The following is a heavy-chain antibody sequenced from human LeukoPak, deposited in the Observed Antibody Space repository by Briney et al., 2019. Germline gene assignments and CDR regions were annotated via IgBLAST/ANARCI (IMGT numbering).Heavy chain of an antibody. CDR2: IRDDGSNK. CDR3: ARDSERWLPSHDAFDI. CDR1: GFTFSTYG. D-gene: IGHD5-24*01. J-gene: IGHJ3*02. V-gene: IGHV3-30*02. Sequence: PGGSLRLSCAASGFTFSTYGMHWVRQAPGKGLEWVAFIRDDGSNKYYADSVKGRFTISRDNSKSTLYRQMNSLRAEDTAVYYCARDSERWLPSHDAFDIWGQGTMVTLSS.